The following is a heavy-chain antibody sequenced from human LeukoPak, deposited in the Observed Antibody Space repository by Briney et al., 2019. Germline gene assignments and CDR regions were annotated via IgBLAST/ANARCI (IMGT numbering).Heavy chain of an antibody. Sequence: GASVKVSCKASGGTFSSYAISWVRQAPRQGLEWMGRIIPILGIANYAQKFQGRVMITADKSTSTAYMELSSLRSEDTAVYYCARDPLCSGGSCYGAWGQGTLVTVSS. V-gene: IGHV1-69*04. D-gene: IGHD2-15*01. CDR1: GGTFSSYA. CDR2: IIPILGIA. J-gene: IGHJ5*02. CDR3: ARDPLCSGGSCYGA.